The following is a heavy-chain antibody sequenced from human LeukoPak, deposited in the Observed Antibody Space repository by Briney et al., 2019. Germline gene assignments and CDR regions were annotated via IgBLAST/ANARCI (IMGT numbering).Heavy chain of an antibody. J-gene: IGHJ4*02. CDR2: IIPIFGTA. D-gene: IGHD3-10*01. CDR1: GGTFSSYA. Sequence: SVKVSCKASGGTFSSYAISWVRQAPGQGLEWMGGIIPIFGTANYAQKFQGRVTITADESTSTAYMELSSLRSEDTAVYYCASLPSPYGSGSYYFDYWGQGTLVTVSS. V-gene: IGHV1-69*13. CDR3: ASLPSPYGSGSYYFDY.